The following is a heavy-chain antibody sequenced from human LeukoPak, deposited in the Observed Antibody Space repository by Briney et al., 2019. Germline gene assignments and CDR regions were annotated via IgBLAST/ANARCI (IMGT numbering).Heavy chain of an antibody. CDR2: INHSGST. Sequence: SETLSLTCAVYGGTFSGYYWSWIRQPPGKGLEWIGEINHSGSTNYNPSLKSRVTISVDTSKNQFSLKLSSVTAADTAVYYCARWGTWIQLWSTDYWGQGTLVTVSS. CDR3: ARWGTWIQLWSTDY. D-gene: IGHD5-18*01. V-gene: IGHV4-34*01. CDR1: GGTFSGYY. J-gene: IGHJ4*02.